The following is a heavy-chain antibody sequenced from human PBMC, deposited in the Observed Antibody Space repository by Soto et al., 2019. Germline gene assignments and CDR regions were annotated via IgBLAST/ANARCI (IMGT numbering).Heavy chain of an antibody. V-gene: IGHV1-3*01. J-gene: IGHJ5*02. Sequence: QVQLVQSGAEVKKPGASVKVSCKASGYTFTSYAIHWVRQAPGQRLEWMGWINAGNGNTKYSQKFQGRVPITRDTSASTAYMELSSLRSEDTAVYYCGRGSGRNWFDPWGQGTLVTVSS. D-gene: IGHD3-10*01. CDR3: GRGSGRNWFDP. CDR1: GYTFTSYA. CDR2: INAGNGNT.